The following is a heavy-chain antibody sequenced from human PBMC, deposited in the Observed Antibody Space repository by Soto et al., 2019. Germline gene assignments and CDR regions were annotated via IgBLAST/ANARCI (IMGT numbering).Heavy chain of an antibody. CDR3: ARGRMITFGGVIVYQYYYYYGMDV. J-gene: IGHJ6*02. CDR2: MNPNSGNT. Sequence: ASVKVSCKASGYTFANNDVNWVRQATGQGLEWMGWMNPNSGNTGYAQKFQGRVTMTRNTSISTAYMELSSLRSEDTAVYYCARGRMITFGGVIVYQYYYYYGMDVWGQGTTVTVSS. CDR1: GYTFANND. D-gene: IGHD3-16*02. V-gene: IGHV1-8*01.